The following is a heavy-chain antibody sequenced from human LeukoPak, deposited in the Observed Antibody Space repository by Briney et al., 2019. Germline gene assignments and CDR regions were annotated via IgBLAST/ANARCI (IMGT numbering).Heavy chain of an antibody. Sequence: GGSLRLSCAASGFTFSSYAMSWVRQAPGKGLEWVSAISGSGGSTYYADSVKGRFTISRDNSKNTLYLQMNSLRAEDTAVYYCAKDEDYYGSGSYSAWFDPWGRGTLVTVSS. CDR3: AKDEDYYGSGSYSAWFDP. V-gene: IGHV3-23*01. D-gene: IGHD3-10*01. CDR1: GFTFSSYA. CDR2: ISGSGGST. J-gene: IGHJ5*02.